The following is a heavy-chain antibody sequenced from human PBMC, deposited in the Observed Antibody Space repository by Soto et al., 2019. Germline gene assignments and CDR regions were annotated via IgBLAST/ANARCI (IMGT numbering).Heavy chain of an antibody. Sequence: LSLACTVSGDSISGSPYHWGWIRQPPGKGLEWIGSIDDDAKLHYNPSLSGRATLFVDTSKNRFSLSLNSVTAADPAVYYCAITPPIEGAGPDYWARGTRGTVYS. D-gene: IGHD6-19*01. J-gene: IGHJ4*02. CDR3: AITPPIEGAGPDY. CDR2: IDDDAKL. V-gene: IGHV4-39*02. CDR1: GDSISGSPYH.